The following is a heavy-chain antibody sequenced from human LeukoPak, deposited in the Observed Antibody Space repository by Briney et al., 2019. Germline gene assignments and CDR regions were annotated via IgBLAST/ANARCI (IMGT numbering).Heavy chain of an antibody. V-gene: IGHV3-11*01. J-gene: IGHJ4*02. D-gene: IGHD6-19*01. CDR1: GFTFSDYY. CDR2: ISSSGSTI. CDR3: AGIPGYSSGWYRGDPDY. Sequence: PGGSLRLSYAASGFTFSDYYMSWIRQAPGKGLEWVSYISSSGSTIYYADSVKGRFTISRDNAKNSLYLQMNSLRAEDTAVYYCAGIPGYSSGWYRGDPDYWGQGTLVTVSS.